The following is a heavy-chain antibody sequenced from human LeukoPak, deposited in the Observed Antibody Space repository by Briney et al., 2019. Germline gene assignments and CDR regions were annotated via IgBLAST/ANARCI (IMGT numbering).Heavy chain of an antibody. CDR3: AHRPYYGSGFDY. J-gene: IGHJ4*02. Sequence: SRPTLVKPTQTLTLTRTFSGFSLGTRGVGVGWIRQPPGKALEWLALIYWDDDKRYSPSLKSRLTITKDTSKNQVVLTMTNMDPVDTATYYCAHRPYYGSGFDYWGQGTLVTVSS. CDR2: IYWDDDK. V-gene: IGHV2-5*02. D-gene: IGHD3-10*01. CDR1: GFSLGTRGVG.